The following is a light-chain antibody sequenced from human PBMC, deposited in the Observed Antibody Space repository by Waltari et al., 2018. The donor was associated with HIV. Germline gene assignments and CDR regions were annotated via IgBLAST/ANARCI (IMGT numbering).Light chain of an antibody. CDR1: ISNIGTNS. J-gene: IGLJ3*02. Sequence: VLTQAPSASGTLGQRVTISCSGSISNIGTNSVSWFQQLPGMSPRLIIFSDSQRPSGVPVRFSASKSGTSASLAIDGLESGDEADYYCAARDDILSGAWVFGGGT. CDR3: AARDDILSGAWV. CDR2: SDS. V-gene: IGLV1-44*01.